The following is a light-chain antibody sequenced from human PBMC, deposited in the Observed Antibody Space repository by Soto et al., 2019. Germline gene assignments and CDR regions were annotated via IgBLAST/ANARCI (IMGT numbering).Light chain of an antibody. V-gene: IGLV2-14*01. J-gene: IGLJ1*01. Sequence: QSALTQPASVSGSPGQSITISCTGTSSDVGGYNYVSWYQQHPGKAPKLMIYDVSNRPSGVSNRFSGSKSGNTASLPISGLQAEDESDYYCSSYTSRSTLYVFGTGTKLTVL. CDR1: SSDVGGYNY. CDR3: SSYTSRSTLYV. CDR2: DVS.